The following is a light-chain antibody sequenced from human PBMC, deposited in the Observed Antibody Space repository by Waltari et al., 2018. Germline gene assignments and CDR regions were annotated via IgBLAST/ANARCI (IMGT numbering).Light chain of an antibody. CDR2: YDR. CDR1: HIRPYS. Sequence: SYVVTQPPSVSVAPGETATIPCGGDHIRPYSVHWYQQKAGQAPVLVIFYDRDRPSGIPDRFSGSNSGNTATLTISRVEAGDEARYYCHVWHPHVDPGVFGTGTEVTVL. J-gene: IGLJ1*01. V-gene: IGLV3-21*04. CDR3: HVWHPHVDPGV.